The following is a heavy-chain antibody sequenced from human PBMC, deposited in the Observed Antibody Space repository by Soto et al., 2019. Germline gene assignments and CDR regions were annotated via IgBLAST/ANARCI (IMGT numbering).Heavy chain of an antibody. Sequence: GAAVKVSCKASVYMFTSYYIHWVRQAPGQGLEWMGWINPFDGSRMFAQSFQGRVTMTRDTSTSTVYMEVSSLRSEDTAVYYCSRVDPGETSPFDHWG. CDR2: INPFDGSR. J-gene: IGHJ4*01. CDR1: VYMFTSYY. CDR3: SRVDPGETSPFDH. V-gene: IGHV1-46*03. D-gene: IGHD3-10*01.